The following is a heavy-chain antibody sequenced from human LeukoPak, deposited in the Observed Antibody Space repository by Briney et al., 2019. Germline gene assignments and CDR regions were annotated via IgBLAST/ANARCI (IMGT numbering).Heavy chain of an antibody. CDR1: GYTFTGYY. D-gene: IGHD3-22*01. Sequence: ASVKVSCKASGYTFTGYYMHWVRQAPGQGLEWMGWISPNSGGTNYAQKFQGRVTMTRDTSISTAYMELSRLRSDDTAVYYCARGVRYYDSSGYYGYWGQGTLVTVSS. CDR3: ARGVRYYDSSGYYGY. J-gene: IGHJ4*02. V-gene: IGHV1-2*02. CDR2: ISPNSGGT.